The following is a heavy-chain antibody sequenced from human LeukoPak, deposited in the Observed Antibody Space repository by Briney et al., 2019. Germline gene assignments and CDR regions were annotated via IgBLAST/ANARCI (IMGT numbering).Heavy chain of an antibody. CDR3: ARQPYRSGAYYFDY. CDR2: INHSGST. J-gene: IGHJ4*02. V-gene: IGHV4-34*01. CDR1: GGSFSGYY. D-gene: IGHD2-15*01. Sequence: PSETLSLTCAVYGGSFSGYYWTWIRQPPGKGLEWIGEINHSGSTNYNPSLESRVTMSVDTSKNQFSLRLSSVTAADTAVYYCARQPYRSGAYYFDYWGQGTLITVSS.